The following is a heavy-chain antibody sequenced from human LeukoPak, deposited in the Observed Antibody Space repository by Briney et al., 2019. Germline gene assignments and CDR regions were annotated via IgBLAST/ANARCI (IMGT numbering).Heavy chain of an antibody. Sequence: PGGSLRLSCAASGFKFGAYGMSWVRQAPGKGLEWVCDINCNGTCTGYADSVKGRFTISRDNAKNSLYLQMNSLRAEDTALYYCAGYYYRSSRGFDLWGQGTLVTVSA. J-gene: IGHJ5*02. V-gene: IGHV3-20*04. CDR1: GFKFGAYG. D-gene: IGHD3-10*01. CDR2: INCNGTCT. CDR3: AGYYYRSSRGFDL.